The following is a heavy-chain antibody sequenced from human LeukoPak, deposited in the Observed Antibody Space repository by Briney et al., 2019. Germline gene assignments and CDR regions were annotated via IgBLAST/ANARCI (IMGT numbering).Heavy chain of an antibody. J-gene: IGHJ3*02. D-gene: IGHD3-22*01. CDR3: ARYNYYDSSGYYYNAFDI. CDR2: IYYSGST. CDR1: GGSINNYY. Sequence: SETLSLTCTVSGGSINNYYWSWIRQPPGKGLEWIGYIYYSGSTNYNPSLKSRVTISVDTSKNQFSLKLSSVTAADTAVYYCARYNYYDSSGYYYNAFDIWGQGTMVTVSS. V-gene: IGHV4-59*01.